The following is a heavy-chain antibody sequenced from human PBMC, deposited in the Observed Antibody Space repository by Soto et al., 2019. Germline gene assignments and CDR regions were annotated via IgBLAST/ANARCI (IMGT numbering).Heavy chain of an antibody. CDR1: GFTFSSYS. CDR3: ARDLLLYGKPLYYDFKREYYYYGMVV. CDR2: ISSSSSYI. V-gene: IGHV3-21*01. Sequence: GVSLRLSCAASGFTFSSYSMNWVRQAPGKGLEWVSSISSSSSYIYYADSVKGRFTISRDNAKNSLYLQMNSLRAEDTAVYYCARDLLLYGKPLYYDFKREYYYYGMVVWGQGTTVTVSS. D-gene: IGHD3-3*01. J-gene: IGHJ6*02.